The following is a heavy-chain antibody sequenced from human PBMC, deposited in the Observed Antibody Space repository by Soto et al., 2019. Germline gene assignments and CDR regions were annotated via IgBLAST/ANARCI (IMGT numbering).Heavy chain of an antibody. CDR3: AKTNHWFGFYCFDY. CDR2: IHYTGST. J-gene: IGHJ4*02. D-gene: IGHD3-10*01. V-gene: IGHV4-59*01. CDR1: GDSISSYY. Sequence: QVQLQESGPGLVKPSETLSLTCTVSGDSISSYYWSWIRQPPGKGLEWIGYIHYTGSTNYNPSLKSRVTXLVTTXXNQFSLKVSSVTAADTAVYYCAKTNHWFGFYCFDYWSQGTLVTVSS.